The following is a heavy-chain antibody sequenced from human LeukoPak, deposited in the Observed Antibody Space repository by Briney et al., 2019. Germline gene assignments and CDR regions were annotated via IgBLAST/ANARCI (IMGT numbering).Heavy chain of an antibody. J-gene: IGHJ4*02. CDR3: ARDPGVVAFHYFDY. Sequence: GGSLRLSCAASGFTFSSHAMGWVRQAPGKGLEWVSAIGGSGGSTYYADSVKGRFTISRDNSKNTLYLQMNSLRAEGTALYYCARDPGVVAFHYFDYWGQGTLVTVSS. V-gene: IGHV3-23*01. CDR2: IGGSGGST. D-gene: IGHD3-3*01. CDR1: GFTFSSHA.